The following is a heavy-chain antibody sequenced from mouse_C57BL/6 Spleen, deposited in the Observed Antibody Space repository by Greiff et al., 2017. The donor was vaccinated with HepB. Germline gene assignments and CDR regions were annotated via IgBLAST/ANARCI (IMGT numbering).Heavy chain of an antibody. V-gene: IGHV5-6*01. CDR3: ARQATVGLYYFDY. CDR1: GFTFSSYG. CDR2: ISSGGSYT. D-gene: IGHD1-1*01. J-gene: IGHJ2*01. Sequence: EVHLVESGGDLVKPGGSLKLSCAASGFTFSSYGMSWVRQTPDKRLEWVATISSGGSYTYYPDSVKGRFTISRDNAKNTLYLQMSSLKSEDTAMYYCARQATVGLYYFDYWGQGTTLTVSS.